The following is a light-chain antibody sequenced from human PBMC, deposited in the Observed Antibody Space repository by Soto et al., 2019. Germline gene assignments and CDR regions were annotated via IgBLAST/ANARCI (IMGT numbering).Light chain of an antibody. J-gene: IGLJ2*01. CDR1: SSDVGGYNY. CDR2: EVS. Sequence: QSALTQPPSASGSPGQSVTISCTGTSSDVGGYNYVSWYQQHPGKAPKLMIYEVSKRPSGVPDRFSGSKSGNTASLTVSGLQAEDEADYYCSSYAGSNGGVFGGGTKLPS. V-gene: IGLV2-8*01. CDR3: SSYAGSNGGV.